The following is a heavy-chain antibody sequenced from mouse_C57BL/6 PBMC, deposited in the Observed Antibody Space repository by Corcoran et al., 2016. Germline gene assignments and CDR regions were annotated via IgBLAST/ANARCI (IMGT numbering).Heavy chain of an antibody. D-gene: IGHD1-1*01. CDR1: GYTFTDYY. Sequence: EVQLQPSGPVLVKPGASVKISCKASGYTFTDYYMNWVKQSHGKSLEWIGDINPNNGGTSYNQKFKGKATLTVDKSSSTAYMELSSLTSEDSAVYYCARGEITTFHWGQGTTLTVSS. V-gene: IGHV1-26*01. J-gene: IGHJ2*01. CDR3: ARGEITTFH. CDR2: INPNNGGT.